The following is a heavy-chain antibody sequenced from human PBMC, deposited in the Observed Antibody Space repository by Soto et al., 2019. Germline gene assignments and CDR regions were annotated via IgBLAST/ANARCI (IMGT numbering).Heavy chain of an antibody. CDR1: GDSITNTKW. V-gene: IGHV4-4*02. CDR2: IFHSGST. J-gene: IGHJ2*01. CDR3: ARRIYGYWYFDL. D-gene: IGHD3-16*01. Sequence: QVQLQESGPGLVKPSGTLSLTCAVSGDSITNTKWWSWVRQPPGKGLEWIGEIFHSGSTNYNPSLKSRVTISLDKSKNQFSLKLSSVTAADTAVYHCARRIYGYWYFDLWGRGTLVTVSS.